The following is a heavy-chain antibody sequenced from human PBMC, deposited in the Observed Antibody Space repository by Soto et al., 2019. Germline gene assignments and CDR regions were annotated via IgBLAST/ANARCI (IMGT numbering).Heavy chain of an antibody. CDR1: GYTFTSYG. D-gene: IGHD3-22*01. Sequence: ASVKVSCKASGYTFTSYGISWVRQAPGQGLEWMGWISAYNGNTNYVQKLQGRVTMTTDTSTSTAYMELRSLRSDDTAVYYCARNIRGGGRHYYDSSGYYPSDYWGQGTLVTVSS. CDR3: ARNIRGGGRHYYDSSGYYPSDY. J-gene: IGHJ4*02. CDR2: ISAYNGNT. V-gene: IGHV1-18*01.